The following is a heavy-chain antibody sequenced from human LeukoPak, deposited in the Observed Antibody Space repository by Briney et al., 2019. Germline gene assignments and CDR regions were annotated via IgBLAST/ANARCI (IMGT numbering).Heavy chain of an antibody. CDR3: AKVIVGDYDGFDI. Sequence: GGSLRLSCEASGFTFRTYGMHWVRQAPGKGLEWVAFIRYDGSNKYYADSVKGRFTISRDNSKNTLDLQMNSLRAEDTAVYYCAKVIVGDYDGFDIWGQGTMVTVSS. D-gene: IGHD1-26*01. CDR2: IRYDGSNK. V-gene: IGHV3-30*02. J-gene: IGHJ3*02. CDR1: GFTFRTYG.